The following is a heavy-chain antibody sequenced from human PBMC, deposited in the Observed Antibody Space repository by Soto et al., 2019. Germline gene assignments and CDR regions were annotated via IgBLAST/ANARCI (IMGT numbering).Heavy chain of an antibody. D-gene: IGHD3-16*01. CDR3: ARHTSIAPYSDVGIWYVDV. CDR1: GGSIGRYY. V-gene: IGHV4-59*08. J-gene: IGHJ6*03. Sequence: PSETLSLTCTVSGGSIGRYYWSWIRQPPGKGLEWIGYIYYSGSTNYNPSLNSRVTISGDTSKNQFSLKLSSVTAADTAVYYCARHTSIAPYSDVGIWYVDVWGKGTRVT. CDR2: IYYSGST.